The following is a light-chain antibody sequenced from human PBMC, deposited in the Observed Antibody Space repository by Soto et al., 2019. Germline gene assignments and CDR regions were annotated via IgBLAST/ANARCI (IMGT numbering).Light chain of an antibody. CDR2: LEGSGSS. CDR1: SGDRSYI. CDR3: ETWDFNTRV. V-gene: IGLV4-60*02. Sequence: QPVLTQSSSASASLGSSVKLTCSQSSGDRSYIIAWHQQQPGKAPRYLMKLEGSGSSNKGSGVPDRFSGSSSGADRYLTISNLQFEDEADYYCETWDFNTRVFGGGTKLTVL. J-gene: IGLJ3*02.